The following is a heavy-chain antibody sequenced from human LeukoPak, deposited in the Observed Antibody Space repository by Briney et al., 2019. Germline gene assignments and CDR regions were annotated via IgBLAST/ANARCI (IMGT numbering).Heavy chain of an antibody. V-gene: IGHV3-30*02. CDR1: GFTFSSYG. Sequence: GGSLRLSCAASGFTFSSYGMHWVRQAPGKGLEWVAFIRYDGNNKYYADSVKGRFTISRDNSKNTLYLQMNSLRAEDTAVYYCARCFTIGYCSGGSCYQPGFDYWGQGTLVTVSS. J-gene: IGHJ4*02. D-gene: IGHD2-15*01. CDR2: IRYDGNNK. CDR3: ARCFTIGYCSGGSCYQPGFDY.